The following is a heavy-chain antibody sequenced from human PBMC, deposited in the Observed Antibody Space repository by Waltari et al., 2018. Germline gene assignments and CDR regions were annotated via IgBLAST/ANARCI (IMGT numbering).Heavy chain of an antibody. CDR2: IKSGET. CDR1: GFTFTDAW. J-gene: IGHJ6*02. CDR3: LLGPTYHTDV. D-gene: IGHD7-27*01. V-gene: IGHV3-15*01. Sequence: EVQLVESGGGLVKPGESLRLSCATSGFTFTDAWMMWVRQAPGKGPEWVGRIKSGETDYAPPVRGRVTISRDDSQNTFFLQMNSLKIEDTAVYYCLLGPTYHTDVWGQGTAVTVSS.